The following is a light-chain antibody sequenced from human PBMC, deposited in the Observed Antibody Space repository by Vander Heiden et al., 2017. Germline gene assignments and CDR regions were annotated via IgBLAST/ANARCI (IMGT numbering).Light chain of an antibody. CDR1: QGISNS. J-gene: IGKJ5*01. CDR2: AAS. V-gene: IGKV1-12*01. CDR3: QQASSFPVN. Sequence: DIQMSQSPSSVSASVGDRVTITCRASQGISNSYAWHQQKPGKAPKLLNSAASRLRSGDPWKFSGRVSGTDFTLSISRLGPEDFGTDFCQQASSFPVNFGQGTRLEIK.